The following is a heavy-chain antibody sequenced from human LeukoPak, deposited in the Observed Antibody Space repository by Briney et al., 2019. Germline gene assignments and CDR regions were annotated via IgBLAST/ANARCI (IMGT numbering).Heavy chain of an antibody. D-gene: IGHD3-16*01. Sequence: GGSLRLSCAASGFTVSSNYMSWVRQAPGKGLEWVSVIYSGGSTYYADSVKGRFTISRDNSKNTLYLQMNSLRAEDTAVYYCATARGLSHYHYYMDVWGKGTTVTVSS. CDR2: IYSGGST. J-gene: IGHJ6*03. CDR1: GFTVSSNY. V-gene: IGHV3-66*02. CDR3: ATARGLSHYHYYMDV.